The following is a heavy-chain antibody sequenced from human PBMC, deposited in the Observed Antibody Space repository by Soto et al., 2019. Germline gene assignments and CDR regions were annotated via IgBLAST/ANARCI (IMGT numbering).Heavy chain of an antibody. CDR1: GGSLSNYG. D-gene: IGHD3-22*01. CDR3: ASGDATKIVGTSYYAMDV. V-gene: IGHV1-69*12. J-gene: IGHJ6*02. CDR2: IIPVFGTP. Sequence: QVQLVQSGAEVKKPGSSVKVSCKASGGSLSNYGISWVRQAPGQGLEWMGAIIPVFGTPNYAQKLQDRVTITADESTTIVYTEVRSLTSEGTAVYYCASGDATKIVGTSYYAMDVWGQGTTVTVSS.